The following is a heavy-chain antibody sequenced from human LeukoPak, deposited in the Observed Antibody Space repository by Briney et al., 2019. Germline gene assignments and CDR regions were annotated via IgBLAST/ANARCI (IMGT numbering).Heavy chain of an antibody. D-gene: IGHD5-24*01. CDR3: ARGGTRDGYNYESWTYFDY. CDR1: GGSPSSYY. V-gene: IGHV4-59*01. Sequence: PSETLSLTCTVSGGSPSSYYWSWIRQPPGQGLEWIGYIYYSGSTNYNPSLKSRVTISVDASKNQFSLKLSSVTAADTAVYYCARGGTRDGYNYESWTYFDYWGQGTLVTVSS. J-gene: IGHJ4*02. CDR2: IYYSGST.